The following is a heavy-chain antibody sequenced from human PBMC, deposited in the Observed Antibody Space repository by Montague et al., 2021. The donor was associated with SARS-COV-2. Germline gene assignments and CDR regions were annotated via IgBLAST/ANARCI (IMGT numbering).Heavy chain of an antibody. V-gene: IGHV4-4*09. CDR3: ARRGYYDSAGYHWHLDL. D-gene: IGHD3-22*01. CDR2: ISSNGET. Sequence: SETQSLTCTVSGGSINDHYRSWIRQSPGKGLEWIGYISSNGETNYNPSLKSRVTLSADASRNEFSLKLDSVTTADTAVYFCARRGYYDSAGYHWHLDLWGRGMLVTVSS. CDR1: GGSINDHY. J-gene: IGHJ2*01.